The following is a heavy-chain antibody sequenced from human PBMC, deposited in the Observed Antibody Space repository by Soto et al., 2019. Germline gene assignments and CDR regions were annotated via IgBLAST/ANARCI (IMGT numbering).Heavy chain of an antibody. CDR3: ARALGYSGYAGMDV. D-gene: IGHD5-12*01. Sequence: QVQLVQSGGEVKKPGASVKVSCKASGYTFTIYGINWVRQAPGQGLEWMGWISPDNGNTNYAQKLQGRVTMTTDTSTSTADMALRSLRSDDTAVYYCARALGYSGYAGMDVWGQGTTVTVSS. J-gene: IGHJ6*02. CDR1: GYTFTIYG. CDR2: ISPDNGNT. V-gene: IGHV1-18*01.